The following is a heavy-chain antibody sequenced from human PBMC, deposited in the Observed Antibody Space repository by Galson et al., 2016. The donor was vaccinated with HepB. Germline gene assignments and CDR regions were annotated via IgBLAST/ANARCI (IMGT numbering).Heavy chain of an antibody. V-gene: IGHV1-46*03. D-gene: IGHD4-17*01. J-gene: IGHJ4*02. CDR2: INPSDITT. Sequence: SVKVSCKASGYIFSNYHMNWVRQAPGQGLEWMGAINPSDITTHYAQKFQGRVTMTSDKATSTVYMELSRLRSDDTAVYYCARGRTVTTLLHYWGQGTLVTFSS. CDR3: ARGRTVTTLLHY. CDR1: GYIFSNYH.